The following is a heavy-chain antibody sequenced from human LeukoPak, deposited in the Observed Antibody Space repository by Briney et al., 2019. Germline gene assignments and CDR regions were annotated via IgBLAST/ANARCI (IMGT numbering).Heavy chain of an antibody. CDR2: IYSGGST. CDR1: GFTVSSNY. V-gene: IGHV3-66*02. J-gene: IGHJ4*02. D-gene: IGHD1-1*01. CDR3: ARTNWNDADY. Sequence: GGSLRLSCAASGFTVSSNYMSWVRQAPGKGLEWVSVIYSGGSTYYADSVKGRFAISRDNSKNTLYLQMNSLRAEDTAVYYCARTNWNDADYWGQGTLVTVSS.